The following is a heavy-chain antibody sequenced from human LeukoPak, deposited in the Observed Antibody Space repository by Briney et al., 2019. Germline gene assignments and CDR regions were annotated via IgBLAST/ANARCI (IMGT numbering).Heavy chain of an antibody. CDR3: ARGGAYNWFDP. CDR2: INHNGNVN. J-gene: IGHJ5*02. CDR1: GFTFISYG. Sequence: RSGGPRRLSGQAPGFTFISYGRNGARKAPGKGREWVASINHNGNVNYYVDSVKGRFTISRDNAKNSLYLQMSNLRAEDTAVYYCARGGAYNWFDPWGQGTLVTVSS. V-gene: IGHV3-7*03.